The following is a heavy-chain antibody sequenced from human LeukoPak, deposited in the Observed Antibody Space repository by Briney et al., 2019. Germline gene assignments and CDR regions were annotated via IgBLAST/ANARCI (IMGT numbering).Heavy chain of an antibody. V-gene: IGHV3-15*01. CDR1: GFTFSNAW. Sequence: GGSLRLSRAASGFTFSNAWMSWVRQAPGKGLEWVGRIKSKTDGGTTDYAAPVKGRFTISRDDSKNTLYLQMNSLKTEDTAVYYCITFSMIVVVITDWGQGTLVTVSS. J-gene: IGHJ4*02. CDR3: ITFSMIVVVITD. CDR2: IKSKTDGGTT. D-gene: IGHD3-22*01.